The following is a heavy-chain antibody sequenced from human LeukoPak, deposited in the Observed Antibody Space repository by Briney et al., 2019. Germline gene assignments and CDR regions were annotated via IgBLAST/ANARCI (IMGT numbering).Heavy chain of an antibody. J-gene: IGHJ4*02. D-gene: IGHD1-14*01. V-gene: IGHV4-39*07. CDR2: IYYSGST. CDR3: ARVYRYFDY. Sequence: ASETLSLTCTVSGGSISSSSYYWGWIRQPPGQGLEWIGSIYYSGSTYYNPSLKSRITISVDTSKNQLSLKLSSVTAADTAVYYCARVYRYFDYWGQGTLVTVSS. CDR1: GGSISSSSYY.